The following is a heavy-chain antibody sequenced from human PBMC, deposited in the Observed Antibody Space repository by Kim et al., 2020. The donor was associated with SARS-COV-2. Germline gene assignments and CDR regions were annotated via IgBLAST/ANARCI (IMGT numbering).Heavy chain of an antibody. J-gene: IGHJ4*02. CDR2: IYYSGST. D-gene: IGHD2-2*02. V-gene: IGHV4-30-4*01. CDR3: ASWRDGYTFDY. CDR1: GGSISSGDYY. Sequence: SETLSLTCTVSGGSISSGDYYWSWIRQPPGKGLEWIGYIYYSGSTYYNPSLKSRVTISVDTSKNQFSLKLSSVTAADTAVYYCASWRDGYTFDYWGQGTLVTVSS.